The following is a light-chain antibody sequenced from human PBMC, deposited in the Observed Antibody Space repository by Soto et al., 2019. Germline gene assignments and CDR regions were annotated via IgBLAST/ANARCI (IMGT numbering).Light chain of an antibody. CDR1: QSVSTSY. J-gene: IGKJ1*01. CDR3: QQYGRSGT. Sequence: ESVLTQSPGTLSLSPGERATLSCRASQSVSTSYLAWYQQKPVQAPRLLIYATSSRATGIPDRFSGSGSGTDFTLTISRLEPEDFAVYYCQQYGRSGTFGQGTKVDIK. CDR2: ATS. V-gene: IGKV3-20*01.